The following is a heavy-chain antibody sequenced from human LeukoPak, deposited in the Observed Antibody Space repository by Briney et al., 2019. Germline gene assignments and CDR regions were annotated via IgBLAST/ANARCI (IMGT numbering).Heavy chain of an antibody. D-gene: IGHD2-2*01. Sequence: GGSLRLSCAASGFTFSSYGMHWVRQAPGKGLEWVAFIRYDGSNKYYADSVKGRFTISRDNSKNTLYLQMNSLRAEDTAVYYCAKEALGYCSSTSCFQLNYWGQGTLVTVSS. CDR1: GFTFSSYG. CDR2: IRYDGSNK. J-gene: IGHJ4*02. V-gene: IGHV3-30*02. CDR3: AKEALGYCSSTSCFQLNY.